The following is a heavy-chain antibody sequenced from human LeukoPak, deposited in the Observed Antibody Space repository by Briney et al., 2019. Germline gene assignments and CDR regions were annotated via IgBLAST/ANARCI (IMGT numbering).Heavy chain of an antibody. V-gene: IGHV4-38-2*01. Sequence: SGTLSLTCAVSGYSISSGYYWGWIRQPPGKGLEWIGSIYHSGSTYYNPSLKSRVTISVDTSKNQFSLKLSSVTAADTAVYHCARHLPFDPWGQGTLVTVSS. CDR3: ARHLPFDP. J-gene: IGHJ5*02. CDR1: GYSISSGYY. CDR2: IYHSGST.